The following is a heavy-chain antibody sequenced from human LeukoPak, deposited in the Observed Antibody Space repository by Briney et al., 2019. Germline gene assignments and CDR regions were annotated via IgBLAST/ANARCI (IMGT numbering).Heavy chain of an antibody. J-gene: IGHJ4*02. Sequence: GGSLRLSCAASGFTVSSNYMTWVRQAPGKGLELVSVIYSDGSTYYADSVKGRFTISRDNSKNTLYLQMNSLRAEDTAVYYCARPNYYGSDLDYWGQGTLVTVSS. CDR1: GFTVSSNY. D-gene: IGHD3-10*01. CDR3: ARPNYYGSDLDY. CDR2: IYSDGST. V-gene: IGHV3-53*01.